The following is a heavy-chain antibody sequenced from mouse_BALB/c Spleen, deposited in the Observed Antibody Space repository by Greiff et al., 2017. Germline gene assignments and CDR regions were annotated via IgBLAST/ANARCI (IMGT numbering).Heavy chain of an antibody. D-gene: IGHD1-2*01. CDR3: EREEGITTTKGFDY. Sequence: QVQLKQSGAELMKPGASVKISCKATGYTFSSYWIEWVKQRPGHGLEWIGEIFPGSGSTNYNEKFKGKATFTADTSSNTAYMQLSSLTSEDSAVYYCEREEGITTTKGFDYWGQGTTLTVSS. CDR1: GYTFSSYW. J-gene: IGHJ2*01. CDR2: IFPGSGST. V-gene: IGHV1-9*01.